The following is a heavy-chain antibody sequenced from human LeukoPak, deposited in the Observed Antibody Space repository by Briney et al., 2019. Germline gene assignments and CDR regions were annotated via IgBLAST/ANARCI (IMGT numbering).Heavy chain of an antibody. J-gene: IGHJ4*02. CDR2: IWYDGTNK. CDR1: GFTFRSYG. CDR3: ARYFSGFDY. V-gene: IGHV3-33*01. Sequence: GGSLRLSCAASGFTFRSYGIHWVRQAPGKGLEWVALIWYDGTNKYYADSVKGRFTISRDDSKNTVYLQMNGLRAEDTAVYYCARYFSGFDYWGQGTLVTVSS. D-gene: IGHD2-15*01.